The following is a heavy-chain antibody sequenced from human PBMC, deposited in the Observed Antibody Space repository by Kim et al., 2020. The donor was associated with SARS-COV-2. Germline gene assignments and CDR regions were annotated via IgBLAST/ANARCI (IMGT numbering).Heavy chain of an antibody. CDR1: GGSISSSNW. Sequence: SETLSLTCAVSGGSISSSNWWSWVRQPPGKGLEWIGEIYHSGSTNYNPSLKSRVTISVDKSKNQFSLKLSSVTAADTAVYYCARVRITMIVVYSGIFGYWGQGTLVTVSS. J-gene: IGHJ4*02. D-gene: IGHD3-22*01. CDR2: IYHSGST. CDR3: ARVRITMIVVYSGIFGY. V-gene: IGHV4-4*02.